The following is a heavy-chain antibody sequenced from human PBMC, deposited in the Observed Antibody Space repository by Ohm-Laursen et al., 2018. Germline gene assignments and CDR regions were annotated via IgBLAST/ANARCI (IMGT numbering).Heavy chain of an antibody. D-gene: IGHD5-18*01. CDR1: GGTFSSYA. CDR2: IIPILGIA. CDR3: ASGSLIVDTAMASYYYYGMDV. V-gene: IGHV1-69*04. J-gene: IGHJ6*02. Sequence: GASVKVSCKASGGTFSSYAISWVRQAPGQGLEWMGRIIPILGIANYAQKFQGRVTITADKSTSTAYMELSSLRSEDTAVYYCASGSLIVDTAMASYYYYGMDVWDQGTTVTVPS.